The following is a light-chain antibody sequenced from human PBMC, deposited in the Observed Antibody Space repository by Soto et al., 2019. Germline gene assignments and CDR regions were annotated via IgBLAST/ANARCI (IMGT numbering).Light chain of an antibody. J-gene: IGKJ1*01. Sequence: EIVLTQSPATLSSSPGERATLSCRASQHIWSYLAWYQQKPGQAPRLLMYDASKRATGIPARFSGSGSGTDFTLTISSLEPEDFVVYHCQQYDGSPRTFGQGTKVDI. CDR1: QHIWSY. V-gene: IGKV3-11*01. CDR3: QQYDGSPRT. CDR2: DAS.